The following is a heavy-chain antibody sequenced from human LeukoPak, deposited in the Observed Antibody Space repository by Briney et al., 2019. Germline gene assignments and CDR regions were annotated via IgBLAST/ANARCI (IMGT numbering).Heavy chain of an antibody. Sequence: GASVKVSCKASGYTFTSYDINWVRQATGQGLEWMGWMNPNSGNTGYAQKFQGRVTMTRNTSISTAYMELSSLRSEDTAVYYCAREWKDEWGRGYGYGYYFDYWGQGTLVTVSS. D-gene: IGHD5-18*01. CDR2: MNPNSGNT. V-gene: IGHV1-8*01. CDR3: AREWKDEWGRGYGYGYYFDY. CDR1: GYTFTSYD. J-gene: IGHJ4*02.